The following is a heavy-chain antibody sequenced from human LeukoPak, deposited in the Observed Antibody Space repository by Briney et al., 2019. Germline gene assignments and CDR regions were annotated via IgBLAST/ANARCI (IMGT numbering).Heavy chain of an antibody. CDR1: GFAFSTYT. CDR2: ISSSSSDI. Sequence: GGSLRLSCAASGFAFSTYTMNWVRQAPGKGLEWVSSISSSSSDIYYADSLKDRFTISRDNAKNSLYLQMNSLRVEDTAVYYCATSPHYSSAWLVVDFWGQGTLVTVSP. CDR3: ATSPHYSSAWLVVDF. J-gene: IGHJ4*02. D-gene: IGHD6-19*01. V-gene: IGHV3-21*01.